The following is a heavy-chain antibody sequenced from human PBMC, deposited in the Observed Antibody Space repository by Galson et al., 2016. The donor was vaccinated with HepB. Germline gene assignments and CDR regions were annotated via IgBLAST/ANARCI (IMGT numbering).Heavy chain of an antibody. D-gene: IGHD3-3*01. CDR3: ARQTTFGVVTYFDL. Sequence: LSLTCTISGGSIRNYFWSWIRQPPGKGLEWIGYIAYNGRTNYNPSLKSRVIISMDTSKNYFPLRLSSVAAADTAVYYRARQTTFGVVTYFDLWGQGTLVTVSS. CDR1: GGSIRNYF. J-gene: IGHJ4*02. V-gene: IGHV4-59*01. CDR2: IAYNGRT.